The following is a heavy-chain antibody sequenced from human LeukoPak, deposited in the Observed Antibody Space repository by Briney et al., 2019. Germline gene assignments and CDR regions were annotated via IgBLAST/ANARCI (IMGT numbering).Heavy chain of an antibody. D-gene: IGHD5-12*01. CDR1: GGTLSSYA. CDR2: IIPIFGTA. CDR3: ARAKILATIGGYFDY. V-gene: IGHV1-69*13. J-gene: IGHJ4*02. Sequence: SVKVSCKASGGTLSSYAISWVRQAPRQGLEWMGGIIPIFGTANYAQKFQGRVTITADESTSTAYMELSSLRSEDTAVYYCARAKILATIGGYFDYWGQGTQVTVSS.